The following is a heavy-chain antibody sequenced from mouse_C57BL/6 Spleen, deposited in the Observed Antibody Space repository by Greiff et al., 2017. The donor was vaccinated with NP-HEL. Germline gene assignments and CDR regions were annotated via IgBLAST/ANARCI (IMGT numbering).Heavy chain of an antibody. Sequence: EVQLQEPGPELVKPGASVKMSCKASGYTFTDYNMHWVKQSPGQSLEWIGYINPNNGGTSYNQKFKGKATLTVNKSSSTAYMELRSLTSEDSAVYYCATQYYGSSFDYWGQGTTLTVSS. D-gene: IGHD1-1*01. V-gene: IGHV1-22*01. CDR3: ATQYYGSSFDY. J-gene: IGHJ2*01. CDR1: GYTFTDYN. CDR2: INPNNGGT.